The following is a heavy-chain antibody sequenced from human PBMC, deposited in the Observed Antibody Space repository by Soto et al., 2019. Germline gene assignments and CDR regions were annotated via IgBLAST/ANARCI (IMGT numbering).Heavy chain of an antibody. CDR2: ISGNGAGT. J-gene: IGHJ4*02. V-gene: IGHV3-23*01. Sequence: EVQLLESGGGLVQPGGSLRLSCAASGFTFSNYAMNWVRLAPGRGLEWVSAISGNGAGTYYAGSVKGRFTISRDNSKNTLYLQMNSLRVEDTAVYFCVKEPEYSSSGGLDYWGQGTLVTVSS. CDR1: GFTFSNYA. CDR3: VKEPEYSSSGGLDY. D-gene: IGHD6-6*01.